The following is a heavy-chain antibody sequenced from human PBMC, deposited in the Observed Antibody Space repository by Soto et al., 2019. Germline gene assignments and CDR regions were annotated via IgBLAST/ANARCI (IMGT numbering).Heavy chain of an antibody. CDR1: RGSINNSY. D-gene: IGHD2-15*01. Sequence: SETLSLTCTVSRGSINNSYWTWIRQPPVNRLEFIGYIHYTFTTNHNPSLRGRFTISLYTSSNHFSLKLISLTAADTAVYYCLRVAKGGIFDYWGPGNMVTVSS. CDR3: LRVAKGGIFDY. CDR2: IHYTFTT. V-gene: IGHV4-59*01. J-gene: IGHJ4*02.